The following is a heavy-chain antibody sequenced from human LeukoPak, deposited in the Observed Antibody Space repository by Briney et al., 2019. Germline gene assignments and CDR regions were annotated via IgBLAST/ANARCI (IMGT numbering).Heavy chain of an antibody. V-gene: IGHV3-33*01. Sequence: GRSLRLSCAASGFTFSSYGMHWVRQAPGKGLEWVGVIWYDGSNKYYADSKKGRFTVSRDNSKSTRYMQMNSLRAEDTAVYYCARDCCSGGSSYLDYWGQGTLGTVSP. CDR1: GFTFSSYG. J-gene: IGHJ4*02. D-gene: IGHD2-15*01. CDR3: ARDCCSGGSSYLDY. CDR2: IWYDGSNK.